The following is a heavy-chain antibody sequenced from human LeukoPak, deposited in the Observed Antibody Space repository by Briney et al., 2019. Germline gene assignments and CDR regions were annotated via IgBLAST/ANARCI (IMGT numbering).Heavy chain of an antibody. CDR1: GFTFSSYA. CDR2: ISYDGSNK. V-gene: IGHV3-30-3*01. Sequence: GGSLRLSCAASGFTFSSYAMHWVRQAPGKGLEWVAVISYDGSNKYYADSVKGRFTISRDNSKNTLYLQMNSLRAEDTAVYYCARDGISATGPHYYYYYGMDVWGQGTTVTVSS. CDR3: ARDGISATGPHYYYYYGMDV. D-gene: IGHD1-14*01. J-gene: IGHJ6*02.